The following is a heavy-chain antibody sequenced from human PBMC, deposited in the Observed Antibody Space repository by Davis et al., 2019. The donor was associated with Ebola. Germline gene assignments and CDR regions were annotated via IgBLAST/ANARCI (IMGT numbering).Heavy chain of an antibody. D-gene: IGHD3-3*01. Sequence: AASVKVSCKASGGTFSSYAISWVRQAPGHGLEWMGGIIPIFGTANYAQKFQGRVTITADKSTSTAYMELSSLRSEDTAVYYCATTIFGVVIMEYYFDYWGQGTLVTVSS. CDR1: GGTFSSYA. CDR3: ATTIFGVVIMEYYFDY. V-gene: IGHV1-69*06. J-gene: IGHJ4*02. CDR2: IIPIFGTA.